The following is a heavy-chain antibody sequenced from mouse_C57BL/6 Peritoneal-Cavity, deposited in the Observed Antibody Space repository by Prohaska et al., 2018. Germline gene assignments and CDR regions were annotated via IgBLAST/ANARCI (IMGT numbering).Heavy chain of an antibody. J-gene: IGHJ3*01. CDR3: ARGLAY. D-gene: IGHD3-3*01. CDR2: INPNNGGT. Sequence: HGKRLELIGDINPNNGGTIYNQKFKGKATLTVDKSSSTAYMELRSLTSEDTAVYYCARGLAYWGQGTLVTVSA. V-gene: IGHV1-18*01.